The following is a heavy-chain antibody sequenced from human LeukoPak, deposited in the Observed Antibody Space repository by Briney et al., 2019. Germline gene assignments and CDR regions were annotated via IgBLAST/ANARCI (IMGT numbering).Heavy chain of an antibody. J-gene: IGHJ4*02. V-gene: IGHV4-34*01. Sequence: SETLSLTCAVYGGSFSGYYWSWIRQPPGKGLEWIGEINHSGSTNYNPSLKRRVTISVDTSKNQFSLKLSSVTAAHTAVYYCARRPYYYGSGSRHPFDYWGQGTLVTVSS. D-gene: IGHD3-10*01. CDR1: GGSFSGYY. CDR2: INHSGST. CDR3: ARRPYYYGSGSRHPFDY.